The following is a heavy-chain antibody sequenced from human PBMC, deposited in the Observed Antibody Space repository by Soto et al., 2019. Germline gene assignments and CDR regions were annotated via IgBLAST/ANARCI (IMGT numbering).Heavy chain of an antibody. CDR3: AKDTSSSWYFVL. Sequence: QVQLVESGGGVVQPGRSLRLSCAASGFTFSSYGMHWVRQAPGKGLEWVAVISYDGSNKYYADSVKGRFTISRDNSKNTLYLQMNSLRAEDTAVYYCAKDTSSSWYFVLWGRGTLVTVSS. CDR1: GFTFSSYG. CDR2: ISYDGSNK. V-gene: IGHV3-30*18. J-gene: IGHJ2*01. D-gene: IGHD6-13*01.